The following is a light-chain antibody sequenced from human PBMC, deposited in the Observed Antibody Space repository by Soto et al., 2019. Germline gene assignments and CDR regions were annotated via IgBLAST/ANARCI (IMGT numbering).Light chain of an antibody. CDR1: SSDVGGYDY. CDR2: EVT. V-gene: IGLV2-8*01. CDR3: SSYAGSNNLV. J-gene: IGLJ1*01. Sequence: QSALTQPPSASGSPGQSVTISCTGTSSDVGGYDYVSWYQQHPGKAPKLMIYEVTKRPSGVPDRFSGSKSGNTASLTVSGLQAEDEAEYYCSSYAGSNNLVFGTATKVTVL.